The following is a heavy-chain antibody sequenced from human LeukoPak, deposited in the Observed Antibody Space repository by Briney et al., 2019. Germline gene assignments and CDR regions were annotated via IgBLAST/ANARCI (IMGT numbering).Heavy chain of an antibody. CDR2: ISSSSSTI. J-gene: IGHJ6*03. D-gene: IGHD3-3*01. CDR3: AKFLVYDYYYYYYMDV. V-gene: IGHV3-48*01. Sequence: GGSLRLSCAASGFTFSSYSMNWVRQAPGKGLEWVSYISSSSSTIYYADSVKGRFTISRDNSKNTLYLQMNSLRAEDTAVYYCAKFLVYDYYYYYYMDVWGKGTTVTVSS. CDR1: GFTFSSYS.